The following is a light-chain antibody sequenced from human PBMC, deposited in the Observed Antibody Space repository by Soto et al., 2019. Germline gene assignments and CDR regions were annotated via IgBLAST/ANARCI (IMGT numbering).Light chain of an antibody. CDR1: QSVSSNY. Sequence: EIVLTQSPGTLSLSPGDRATLSCRASQSVSSNYLAWYQQKPGQAPRLLIYGASSRATGIPDRFSGSGSGRDFTLTISRLEPEDFAVYYCQRYGTSLPLTFGGGTKVAIK. V-gene: IGKV3-20*01. CDR3: QRYGTSLPLT. J-gene: IGKJ4*01. CDR2: GAS.